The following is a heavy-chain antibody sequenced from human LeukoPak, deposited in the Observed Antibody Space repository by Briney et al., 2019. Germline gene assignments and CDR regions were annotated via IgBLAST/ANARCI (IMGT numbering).Heavy chain of an antibody. CDR2: IWFDGSNK. CDR1: GFTFSTYG. Sequence: PGGSLRLSCTASGFTFSTYGMHWVRQAPGKGLEWVAVIWFDGSNKYYADSVKGRFTIPRDNSKNTLYLQMRSLRAEDTAVYYCAKPYDYVWGTHHYWGQGTLVTVSS. CDR3: AKPYDYVWGTHHY. J-gene: IGHJ4*02. D-gene: IGHD3-16*01. V-gene: IGHV3-33*06.